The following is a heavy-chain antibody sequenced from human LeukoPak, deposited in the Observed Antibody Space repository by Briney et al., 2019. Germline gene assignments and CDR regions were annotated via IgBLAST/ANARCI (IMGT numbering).Heavy chain of an antibody. CDR1: GFTFSSYG. CDR2: IWYDGSNK. J-gene: IGHJ4*02. Sequence: GRSLRLSCAASGFTFSSYGLHWVRQAPGKGLEWVAVIWYDGSNKYYADSVKGRFTISRDNSKNTLYLQMNSLRAEDTAVYYCARQYSSSWYDYWGQGTLVTVSS. V-gene: IGHV3-33*01. D-gene: IGHD6-13*01. CDR3: ARQYSSSWYDY.